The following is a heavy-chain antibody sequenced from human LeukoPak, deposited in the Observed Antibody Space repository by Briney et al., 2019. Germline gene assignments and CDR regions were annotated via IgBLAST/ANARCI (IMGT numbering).Heavy chain of an antibody. CDR2: INSDGSST. V-gene: IGHV3-74*01. CDR3: ARDYDFWSGYYSPTRGYFGY. J-gene: IGHJ4*02. D-gene: IGHD3-3*01. Sequence: AGGSLRLSCAASGFTFSSYWMHWVRQAPGKGLVWVSRINSDGSSTSYADSVKGRFTISRDNSKNTLYLQMDSLRAEDTAVYYCARDYDFWSGYYSPTRGYFGYWGQGTLVTVSS. CDR1: GFTFSSYW.